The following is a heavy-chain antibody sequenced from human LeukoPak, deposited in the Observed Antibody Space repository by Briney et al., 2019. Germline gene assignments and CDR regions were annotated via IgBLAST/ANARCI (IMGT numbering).Heavy chain of an antibody. V-gene: IGHV4-34*01. Sequence: SETLSLTCAVYGGSFSGYYWSWIRQPPGKGLEWIGEINHSGSTNYNPSLKSRVTISVDTSKNQFSLKLSSVTAADTAVYYCARSTTVTTFIDYWGQGALVTVSS. D-gene: IGHD4-17*01. CDR2: INHSGST. J-gene: IGHJ4*02. CDR3: ARSTTVTTFIDY. CDR1: GGSFSGYY.